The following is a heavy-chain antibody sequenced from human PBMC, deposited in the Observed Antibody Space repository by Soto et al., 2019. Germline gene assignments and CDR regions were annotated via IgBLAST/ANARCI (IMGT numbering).Heavy chain of an antibody. CDR1: GFTFSSYA. Sequence: EVQLLESGGGLVQPGGSLRLSCAASGFTFSSYAMSWVRQAPGKGLEWVSAISGSGGSTYYADSVKGRFTITSDNSNNTLYLQMNSLRADDTAVYYCAKDSSSWYVEVDVWGQGTTVTVSS. CDR3: AKDSSSWYVEVDV. J-gene: IGHJ6*02. V-gene: IGHV3-23*01. D-gene: IGHD6-13*01. CDR2: ISGSGGST.